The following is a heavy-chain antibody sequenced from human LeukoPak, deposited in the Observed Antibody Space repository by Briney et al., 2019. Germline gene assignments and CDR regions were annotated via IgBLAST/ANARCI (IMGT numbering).Heavy chain of an antibody. CDR2: IYYSGST. J-gene: IGHJ5*02. Sequence: SETLSLTCTVSGGSISSHYWGWIRQSPGMRLEWIGSIYYSGSTYYSPSLKSRVTISVATSKNQFSLKLSSVTAADTALYYCARGRRDGYRLNWFDAWGQGTLVTVSS. CDR1: GGSISSHY. V-gene: IGHV4-39*07. CDR3: ARGRRDGYRLNWFDA. D-gene: IGHD5-24*01.